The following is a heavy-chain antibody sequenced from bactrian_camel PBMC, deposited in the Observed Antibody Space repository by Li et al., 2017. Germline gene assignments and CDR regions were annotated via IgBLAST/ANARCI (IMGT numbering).Heavy chain of an antibody. CDR1: GFTFSTYY. CDR2: IVWDGSTT. CDR3: VRNALVAGDFGY. Sequence: HVQLVESGGGLVHPGGSLRLSCAASGFTFSTYYMSWVRQAPGKGLEWVSSIVWDGSTTYYADSVAGRFTISRDHAKNTVYLQMNSLKLEDTAVYHCVRNALVAGDFGYWGQGTQVTVS. D-gene: IGHD1*01. J-gene: IGHJ6*01. V-gene: IGHV3S5*01.